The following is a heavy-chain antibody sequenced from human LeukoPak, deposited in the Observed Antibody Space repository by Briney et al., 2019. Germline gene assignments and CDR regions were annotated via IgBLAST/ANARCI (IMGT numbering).Heavy chain of an antibody. CDR1: GFTFSSYG. J-gene: IGHJ6*02. CDR3: ATSSGVGGGYYYGMDV. D-gene: IGHD2-15*01. V-gene: IGHV3-30*03. CDR2: ISYDGSNK. Sequence: PGRSLRLSCAASGFTFSSYGMHWVRQAPGKGLEWVAVISYDGSNKYYADSVKGRFTISRDNSKNTLYLQMNSLRAEDTAVYYCATSSGVGGGYYYGMDVWGQGTTVTVSS.